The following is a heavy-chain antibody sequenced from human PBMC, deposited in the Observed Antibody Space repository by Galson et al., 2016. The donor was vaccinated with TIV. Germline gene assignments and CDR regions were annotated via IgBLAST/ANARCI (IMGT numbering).Heavy chain of an antibody. CDR3: ARKAGYYYYAMDV. J-gene: IGHJ6*02. V-gene: IGHV4-30-4*01. CDR2: IFYSGTT. CDR1: GDSISDGDSY. Sequence: TLSLTCSVFGDSISDGDSYWSWIRQPPGKGLEWIGYIFYSGTTYNSPSLKSRLTMSIDRSKNQFSVKLTSVTAADTAVYYCARKAGYYYYAMDVWGQGTTVTVSS.